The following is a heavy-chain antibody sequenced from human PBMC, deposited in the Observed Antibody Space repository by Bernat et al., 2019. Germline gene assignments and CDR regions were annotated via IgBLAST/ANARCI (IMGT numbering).Heavy chain of an antibody. J-gene: IGHJ4*02. CDR3: ARDGGLLWFGESADY. CDR2: IWYDGSNK. CDR1: GFTFSSYG. V-gene: IGHV3-33*01. D-gene: IGHD3-10*01. Sequence: QVQLVESGGGVVQPGRSLRLSCAASGFTFSSYGMHWVRQAPGKGLEWVAVIWYDGSNKYYADSVKGRFTISRDNSKNTLYLQMNSLRAEDMAVYYCARDGGLLWFGESADYWGQGTLVTVSS.